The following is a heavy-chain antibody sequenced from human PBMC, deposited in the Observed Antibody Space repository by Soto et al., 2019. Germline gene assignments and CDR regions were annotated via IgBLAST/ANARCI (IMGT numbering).Heavy chain of an antibody. V-gene: IGHV3-33*01. CDR2: IWYDGSNK. Sequence: GESLKISCAASGFTFSSYGMHWVRQAPGKGLEWVAVIWYDGSNKYYADSVKGRFTISRDNSKNTLYLQMNSLRAEDTAVYYCARDPRIAAAGSTRSSGYGMDVWGQGTTVTVSS. D-gene: IGHD6-13*01. CDR3: ARDPRIAAAGSTRSSGYGMDV. CDR1: GFTFSSYG. J-gene: IGHJ6*02.